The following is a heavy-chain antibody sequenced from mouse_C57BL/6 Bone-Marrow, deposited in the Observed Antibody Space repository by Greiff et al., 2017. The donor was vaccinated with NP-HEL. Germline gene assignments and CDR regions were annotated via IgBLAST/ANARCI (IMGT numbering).Heavy chain of an antibody. Sequence: EVQLQESGPSLVRPSQTLSLTCTVTGFSINSDCYWIWIRQFPGNKLEYIGYTFYSGITYYNPSLESRTYITRDTSKNQFSLKLSSVTTEDTATYYCARAYYYGSRHGYAMDYWGQGTSVTVSS. D-gene: IGHD1-1*01. J-gene: IGHJ4*01. CDR3: ARAYYYGSRHGYAMDY. V-gene: IGHV3-3*01. CDR2: TFYSGIT. CDR1: GFSINSDCY.